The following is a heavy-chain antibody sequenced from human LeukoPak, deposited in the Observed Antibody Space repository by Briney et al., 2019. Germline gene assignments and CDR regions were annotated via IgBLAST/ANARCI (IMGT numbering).Heavy chain of an antibody. J-gene: IGHJ4*02. V-gene: IGHV1-8*01. Sequence: GASVTVSFKASGYTFTSYDINWVRQAPGQGLEWMAWMNPNSGNTGYAQKFQGRVTMTRNTSISTAYMELSSLRSEDTAVYYCARGRYYDSSGSTTFDYWGQGTLVTVSS. CDR3: ARGRYYDSSGSTTFDY. CDR1: GYTFTSYD. D-gene: IGHD3-22*01. CDR2: MNPNSGNT.